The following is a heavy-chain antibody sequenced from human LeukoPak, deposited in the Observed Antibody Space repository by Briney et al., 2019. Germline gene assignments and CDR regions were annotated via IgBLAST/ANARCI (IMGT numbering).Heavy chain of an antibody. V-gene: IGHV3-23*01. CDR3: AKPYSSSWSPFDN. CDR1: GFTFSSYA. CDR2: ISGSGGST. Sequence: GGSLRLSCAASGFTFSSYAMNWVRQAPGKGLEWVSAISGSGGSTYYADSVKGRFTISRDNSKNTLYLQMNSLRAEDTAVYYCAKPYSSSWSPFDNWGQGTLVTVSS. D-gene: IGHD6-13*01. J-gene: IGHJ4*02.